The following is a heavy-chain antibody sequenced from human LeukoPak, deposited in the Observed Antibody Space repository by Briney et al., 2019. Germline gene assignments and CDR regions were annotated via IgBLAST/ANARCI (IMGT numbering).Heavy chain of an antibody. V-gene: IGHV1-8*02. Sequence: ASVKVSCKASGYTFTGYYMHWVRQAPGQGLEWMGWMNPNSGNTGYAQKFQGRVTMTRNTSISTAYMELSSLRSEDTAVYYCARGGIAVAGSRDYWGQGTLVTVSS. CDR3: ARGGIAVAGSRDY. D-gene: IGHD6-19*01. CDR2: MNPNSGNT. CDR1: GYTFTGYY. J-gene: IGHJ4*02.